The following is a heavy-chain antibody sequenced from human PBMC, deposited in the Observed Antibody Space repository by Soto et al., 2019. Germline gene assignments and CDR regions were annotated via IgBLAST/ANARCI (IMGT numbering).Heavy chain of an antibody. D-gene: IGHD3-10*01. J-gene: IGHJ4*02. Sequence: TGGSLRLCCAASGFTFSSYGMHWVRQAPGKGPEWVAVIWNDGSNKYYADSVKGRFTISRDNSKNTLYLQMNSLRAEDTAVYYCARSGITMVRGGEYYFDYWGQGTLVTVS. CDR1: GFTFSSYG. CDR2: IWNDGSNK. CDR3: ARSGITMVRGGEYYFDY. V-gene: IGHV3-33*01.